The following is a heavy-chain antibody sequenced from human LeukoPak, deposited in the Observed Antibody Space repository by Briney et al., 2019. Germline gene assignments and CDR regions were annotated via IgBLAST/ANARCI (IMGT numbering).Heavy chain of an antibody. V-gene: IGHV1-2*06. D-gene: IGHD6-13*01. CDR3: ARSRAAEGAFDI. J-gene: IGHJ3*02. CDR2: INPNSGGT. CDR1: GYTFTGYY. Sequence: ASVKVSCKASGYTFTGYYMHWVRQAPGQGLEWMGRINPNSGGTNYAQKFQGRVTMTRDTSISTAYMELSRLRSDDTAVYYCARSRAAEGAFDIWGQGTMVTVSS.